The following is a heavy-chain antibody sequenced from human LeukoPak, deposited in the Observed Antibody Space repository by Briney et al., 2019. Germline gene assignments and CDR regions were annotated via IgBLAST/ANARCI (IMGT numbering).Heavy chain of an antibody. CDR2: IYSTGTT. CDR1: GGSMNQYY. J-gene: IGHJ6*03. Sequence: SETLSLTCTVSGGSMNQYYWSWIRQPAGKGLEWIGRIYSTGTTYYKPSLKSRVTMSVDTSHNQFFLKLNSVTAADTAVYYCATSSGWDMDVWGKGTTVTISS. V-gene: IGHV4-4*07. CDR3: ATSSGWDMDV. D-gene: IGHD6-19*01.